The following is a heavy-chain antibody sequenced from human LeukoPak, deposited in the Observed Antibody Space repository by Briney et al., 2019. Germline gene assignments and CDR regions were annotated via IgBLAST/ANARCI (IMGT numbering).Heavy chain of an antibody. CDR3: ARERGPEVPVVAKRKTNYYYMDV. V-gene: IGHV4-34*01. D-gene: IGHD2-2*01. CDR1: GGSFSGYY. CDR2: INHIGST. Sequence: SETLSLTCAVYGGSFSGYYCSWIRQPPGKGLEWFGEINHIGSTNYNPSLKSRVTISVDTSKNQFSLKLSSVTAADTAVYYCARERGPEVPVVAKRKTNYYYMDVWGKGTTVTVSS. J-gene: IGHJ6*03.